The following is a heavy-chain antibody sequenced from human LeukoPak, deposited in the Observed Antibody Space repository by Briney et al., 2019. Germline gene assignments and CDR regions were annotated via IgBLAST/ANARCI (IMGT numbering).Heavy chain of an antibody. CDR3: AGATKWLAHDF. CDR2: IFDAGRT. Sequence: PGGSLRLSCAASGFTVGGTYMSWVRQAAGKGWQWVSTIFDAGRTTYADSVQGRFTISRDSYMNTLFLQMNSLRADDTAVYYCAGATKWLAHDFWGQGIPVTVSS. J-gene: IGHJ4*02. V-gene: IGHV3-53*01. D-gene: IGHD6-19*01. CDR1: GFTVGGTY.